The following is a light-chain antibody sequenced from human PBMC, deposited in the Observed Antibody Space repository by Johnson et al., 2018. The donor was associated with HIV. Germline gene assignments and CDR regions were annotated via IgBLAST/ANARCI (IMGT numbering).Light chain of an antibody. Sequence: QSVLTQPPSVSAAPGQKVTISCSGSSSNIGTNYVSWYQQLPGTAPKVLIYEKNKRPSGIPDRFSASKSGTSATLAITGLQPGDDADYYCVTWDLSLTAHYVFGTGTKVTVL. J-gene: IGLJ1*01. CDR2: EKN. CDR3: VTWDLSLTAHYV. CDR1: SSNIGTNY. V-gene: IGLV1-51*02.